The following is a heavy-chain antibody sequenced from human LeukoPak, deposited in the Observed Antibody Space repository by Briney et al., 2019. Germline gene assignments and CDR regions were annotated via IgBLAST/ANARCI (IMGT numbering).Heavy chain of an antibody. Sequence: GGSLRLSCAASGFTVSNSYMSWVRQAPGKGLEWVANIKQDGSEKYYVDSVKGRFTISRDNAKNSLYLQMNSLRAEDTAVYYCARERKRIAVAGYFDYWGQGTLVTVSS. D-gene: IGHD6-19*01. CDR1: GFTVSNSY. J-gene: IGHJ4*02. V-gene: IGHV3-7*03. CDR3: ARERKRIAVAGYFDY. CDR2: IKQDGSEK.